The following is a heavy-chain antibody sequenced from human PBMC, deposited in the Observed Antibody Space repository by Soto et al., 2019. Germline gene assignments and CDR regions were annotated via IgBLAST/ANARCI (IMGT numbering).Heavy chain of an antibody. V-gene: IGHV3-66*01. J-gene: IGHJ4*02. D-gene: IGHD5-12*01. CDR1: GFTVSSNY. CDR2: IYSGGST. Sequence: EVQLVESGGGLVQPGGSLRLSCAASGFTVSSNYMSWVRQAPGKGLEWVSVIYSGGSTYYADSVKGRFTISRDNAKNSLYLQMNSLRAEDTAVYYCARDAWVIVATITSFDYWGQGTLVTVSS. CDR3: ARDAWVIVATITSFDY.